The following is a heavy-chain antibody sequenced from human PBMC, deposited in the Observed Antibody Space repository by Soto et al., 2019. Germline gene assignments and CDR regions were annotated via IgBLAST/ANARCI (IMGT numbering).Heavy chain of an antibody. V-gene: IGHV1-69*02. CDR3: ASSPLVVVPAAISYWFDP. J-gene: IGHJ5*02. Sequence: ASVKVSCKASGGTFSSYTISWVRQAPGQGLEWMGRIIPILGIANYAQKFQGRVTITADKSTSTAYMELSSLRSEDTAVYYCASSPLVVVPAAISYWFDPWGQGTLVTVSS. D-gene: IGHD2-2*02. CDR2: IIPILGIA. CDR1: GGTFSSYT.